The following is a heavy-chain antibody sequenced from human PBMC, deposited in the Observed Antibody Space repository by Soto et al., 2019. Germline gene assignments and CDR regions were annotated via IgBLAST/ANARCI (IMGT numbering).Heavy chain of an antibody. CDR3: ARGGYCSGGSCKLYYYYYGMDV. D-gene: IGHD2-15*01. Sequence: QVQLVASGGGVVQPGRSLRLSCAASGFTFSSYGMHWVRQAPGKGLEWVAVIWYDGSNKYYADSVKGRFTISRDNSKNTLYLQMNSLRAEDTAVYYCARGGYCSGGSCKLYYYYYGMDVWGQGTTVTVSS. CDR1: GFTFSSYG. V-gene: IGHV3-33*01. J-gene: IGHJ6*02. CDR2: IWYDGSNK.